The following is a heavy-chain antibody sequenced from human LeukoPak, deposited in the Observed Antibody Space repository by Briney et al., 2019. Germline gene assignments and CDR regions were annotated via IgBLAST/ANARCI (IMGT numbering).Heavy chain of an antibody. D-gene: IGHD2-2*03. Sequence: ASVKVSCKASGDTFTSYGISWVRQAPGQGLEWMGWISAYNGNTNYAQKLQGRVTMTTDTSTSTAYMELRSLRSDDTAVYYCARVSPGYCSSTSCPITDWGQGTLVTVSS. CDR1: GDTFTSYG. CDR2: ISAYNGNT. J-gene: IGHJ4*02. CDR3: ARVSPGYCSSTSCPITD. V-gene: IGHV1-18*01.